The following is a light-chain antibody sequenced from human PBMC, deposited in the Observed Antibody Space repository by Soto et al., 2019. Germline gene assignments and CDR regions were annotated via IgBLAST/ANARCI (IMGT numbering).Light chain of an antibody. V-gene: IGLV2-23*02. CDR1: SSDVGSYNF. J-gene: IGLJ2*01. CDR3: CSYAGSGTFEVG. Sequence: QSVLTQPASVSGSPGQAITISCTGTSSDVGSYNFVSWYQQHPGKAPKLMIYEVSKRPSGVSNRFSGSKSGNTASPTISGLQAEDEADYYCCSYAGSGTFEVGFGGGTKLTVL. CDR2: EVS.